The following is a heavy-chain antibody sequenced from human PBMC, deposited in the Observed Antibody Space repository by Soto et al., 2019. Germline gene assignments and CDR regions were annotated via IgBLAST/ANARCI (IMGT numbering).Heavy chain of an antibody. Sequence: KPXETLALTCPVSGGSVRSDNYYGIWIRQPPGKGLECIGYISYSGSTNYNPSLKSRVTISVDTSKNQFSLRLSSVTAADTAVYYCATRTVFRPLDCWGQGTLVTVYS. V-gene: IGHV4-61*01. CDR1: GGSVRSDNYY. J-gene: IGHJ4*02. CDR2: ISYSGST. CDR3: ATRTVFRPLDC.